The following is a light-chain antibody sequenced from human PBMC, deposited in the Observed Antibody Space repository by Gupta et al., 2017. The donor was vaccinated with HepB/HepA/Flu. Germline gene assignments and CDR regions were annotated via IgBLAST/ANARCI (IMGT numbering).Light chain of an antibody. CDR2: EVS. J-gene: IGLJ2*01. V-gene: IGLV2-8*01. CDR3: SAYAGSNNLV. Sequence: QSALTQPPSASGSPGQPVNISCTGTSSDVGGYNYVSWYQQHPGKAPKLMIYEVSKRPSGVPDRFSGSKSGNTASLTVSGLQAEDEADYYCSAYAGSNNLVFGGGTKLTVL. CDR1: SSDVGGYNY.